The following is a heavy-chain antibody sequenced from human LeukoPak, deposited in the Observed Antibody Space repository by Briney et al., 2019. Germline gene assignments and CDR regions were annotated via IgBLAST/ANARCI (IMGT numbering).Heavy chain of an antibody. Sequence: SETLSLTCAVYGGTFSGYYWSWIRQPPGKRLEWVRESNDSGGTNYNPSLKSRVTISADKSKNQFSLKLSSVTAADTAVYYCARGMELDYYYYGMDVWGQGTTVTVSS. V-gene: IGHV4-34*01. D-gene: IGHD1-7*01. CDR1: GGTFSGYY. J-gene: IGHJ6*02. CDR3: ARGMELDYYYYGMDV. CDR2: SNDSGGT.